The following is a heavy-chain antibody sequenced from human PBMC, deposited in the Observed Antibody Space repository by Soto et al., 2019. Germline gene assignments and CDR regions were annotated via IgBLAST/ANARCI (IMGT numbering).Heavy chain of an antibody. Sequence: QVQLVESGGGVVQPGRSLRLSCAASGFTFSNFDMHWVRQAPGKGLEWVAVISYDGSNSYYADSVKGRFTISRDNSKNTLYMQMNSLRAEDTAVYYCAKGRTLDTVTLPGDYWGQGTLVTVSS. J-gene: IGHJ4*02. CDR3: AKGRTLDTVTLPGDY. D-gene: IGHD4-17*01. CDR1: GFTFSNFD. V-gene: IGHV3-30*18. CDR2: ISYDGSNS.